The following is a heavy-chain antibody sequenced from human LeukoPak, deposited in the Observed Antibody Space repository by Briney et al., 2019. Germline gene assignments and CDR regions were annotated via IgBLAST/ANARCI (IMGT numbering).Heavy chain of an antibody. CDR2: IVNDGSQT. CDR3: ARDSGDYYYGMDV. V-gene: IGHV3-33*01. Sequence: GGSLRLSCAASGFTFSSFGMHWVRQAPGKGLDWVAVIVNDGSQTSYADSVKGRFTISRDNAKNSLYLQMNSLRAEDTAVYYCARDSGDYYYGMDVWGQGTTVTVSS. D-gene: IGHD3-10*01. CDR1: GFTFSSFG. J-gene: IGHJ6*02.